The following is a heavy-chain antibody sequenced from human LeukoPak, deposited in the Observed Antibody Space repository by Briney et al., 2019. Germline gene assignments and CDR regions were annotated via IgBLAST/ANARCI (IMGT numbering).Heavy chain of an antibody. J-gene: IGHJ4*02. CDR1: GYTFTSYG. CDR2: ISAYNDNT. CDR3: ARDQMGRGVKRVDTVWRYGY. Sequence: GASVKVSCKASGYTFTSYGISWVRQAPGQGLEWMGWISAYNDNTNYAQKLQGRVTMTTDTSTSTAYMELRSLRSDDTAVYYCARDQMGRGVKRVDTVWRYGYWGQGTLVTVSS. V-gene: IGHV1-18*01. D-gene: IGHD5-18*01.